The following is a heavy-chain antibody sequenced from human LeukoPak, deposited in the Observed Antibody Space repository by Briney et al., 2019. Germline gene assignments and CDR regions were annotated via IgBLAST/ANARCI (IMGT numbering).Heavy chain of an antibody. V-gene: IGHV4-34*01. CDR1: GGPFSGYY. J-gene: IGHJ6*02. Sequence: PSETLSLTCAVYGGPFSGYYWSWIRQPPGKGLEWIGEINHSGSTNYNLSLESRVTISVDTSKNQFSLKLSSVTAADTAVYYCARQFDSYYGMDVWGQGTTVTVSS. CDR3: ARQFDSYYGMDV. D-gene: IGHD5-24*01. CDR2: INHSGST.